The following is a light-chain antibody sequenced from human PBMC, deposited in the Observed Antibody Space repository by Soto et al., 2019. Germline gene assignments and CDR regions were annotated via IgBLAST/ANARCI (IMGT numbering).Light chain of an antibody. CDR3: GSYSTYSPYV. CDR1: SSDIGNYNS. Sequence: QSVLTQPASVSGSPGQSITIPCTGTSSDIGNYNSVSWYQQHPGKAPKLIIYEVSNRPSGVSARFSASKPGNTASLTISGLQAEDEGDYYCGSYSTYSPYVFGSGTKVTVL. CDR2: EVS. J-gene: IGLJ1*01. V-gene: IGLV2-14*03.